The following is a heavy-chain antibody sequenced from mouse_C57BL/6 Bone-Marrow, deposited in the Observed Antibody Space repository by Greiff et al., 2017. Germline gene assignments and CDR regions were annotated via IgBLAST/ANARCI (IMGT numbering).Heavy chain of an antibody. V-gene: IGHV5-6*01. D-gene: IGHD2-4*01. CDR2: ISSGGSYT. J-gene: IGHJ2*01. Sequence: VQLKESGGDLVKPGGSLKLSCAASGFTFSSYGMSWVRQTPDKRLEWVATISSGGSYTYYPDSVKGRFTISRDNAKNTLYLQMSSLKSEDTAMYYCARPDYDYDGYYFDYWGQGTTRTVSS. CDR1: GFTFSSYG. CDR3: ARPDYDYDGYYFDY.